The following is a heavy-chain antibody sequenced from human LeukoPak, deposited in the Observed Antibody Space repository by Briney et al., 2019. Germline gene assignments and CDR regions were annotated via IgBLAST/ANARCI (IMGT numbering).Heavy chain of an antibody. D-gene: IGHD6-19*01. Sequence: GGSLRLSCAASGFTFSSYSMNWVRQAPGKGLEWVSSISSSSSYIYYADSVKGRFTISRDNSKNTLYLQMNSLRAEDTAVYYCAGSSGWFYGMDVWGQGTTVTVSS. V-gene: IGHV3-21*04. CDR2: ISSSSSYI. J-gene: IGHJ6*02. CDR3: AGSSGWFYGMDV. CDR1: GFTFSSYS.